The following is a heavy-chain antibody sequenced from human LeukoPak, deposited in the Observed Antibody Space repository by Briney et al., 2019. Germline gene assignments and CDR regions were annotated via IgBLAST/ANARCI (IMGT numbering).Heavy chain of an antibody. CDR1: GFTFISYA. CDR3: GKEGSSSWYGNWFDP. Sequence: GGSLRLSCSASGFTFISYAMHWVRAAPGEGVEYGSAISSIGGITYYADSARGRFTISRDKSKNTLYLQMSRLRAEDTAVYYCGKEGSSSWYGNWFDPWGQGTLVTASS. CDR2: ISSIGGIT. J-gene: IGHJ5*02. D-gene: IGHD6-13*01. V-gene: IGHV3-64D*06.